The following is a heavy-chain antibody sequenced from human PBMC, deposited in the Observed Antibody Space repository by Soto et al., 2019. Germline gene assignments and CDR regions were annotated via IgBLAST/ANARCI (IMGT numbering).Heavy chain of an antibody. D-gene: IGHD6-19*01. CDR1: GYTFTTYD. J-gene: IGHJ4*02. V-gene: IGHV1-18*04. CDR2: INGYSGTT. CDR3: ARKMSGWPKFDW. Sequence: QVPLVQSAAELKKPGASVNVSCMTSGYTFTTYDITWVRQAPGQGLEWMGWINGYSGTTDYAQKFQGRVTMTTDTSRGSAFMELSRLNFDDTGVYFCARKMSGWPKFDWWGQGTLVTVSS.